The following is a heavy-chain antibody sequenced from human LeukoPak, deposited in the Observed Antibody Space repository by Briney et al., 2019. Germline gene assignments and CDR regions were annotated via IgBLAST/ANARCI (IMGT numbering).Heavy chain of an antibody. V-gene: IGHV5-51*01. CDR1: GYTFTSHW. D-gene: IGHD3-10*01. CDR3: AKTYYYGSGSYYYFDY. J-gene: IGHJ4*02. CDR2: IYPGDSDT. Sequence: GESLKISCKGSGYTFTSHWIGWVRQMPGKGLEWMGLIYPGDSDTRYSPSFQGQVTISADKSISTAYLQWSSLKASDTAMYYCAKTYYYGSGSYYYFDYWGQGTLVTVSS.